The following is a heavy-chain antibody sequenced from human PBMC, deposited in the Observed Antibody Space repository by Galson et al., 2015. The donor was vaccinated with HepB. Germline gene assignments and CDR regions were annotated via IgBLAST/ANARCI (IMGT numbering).Heavy chain of an antibody. J-gene: IGHJ4*02. V-gene: IGHV3-7*01. CDR2: IKQDGSEK. CDR3: ARNVH. Sequence: SLRLSCAASGFTFSTSWMSWVRQAPGKGLEWVANIKQDGSEKYYVDSVKGRFTISRDNAKNSLYPQMNSLRAEDTAVYYCARNVHWGQGTLVTVSS. CDR1: GFTFSTSW. D-gene: IGHD2-8*01.